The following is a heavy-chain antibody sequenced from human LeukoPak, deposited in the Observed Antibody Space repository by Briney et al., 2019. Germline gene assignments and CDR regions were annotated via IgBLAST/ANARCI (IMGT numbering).Heavy chain of an antibody. CDR3: AKGTSKSCYAATDY. V-gene: IGHV3-23*01. D-gene: IGHD3-16*01. J-gene: IGHJ4*02. CDR2: ISGSGTTS. CDR1: GFTFSSYA. Sequence: AGGSLRLSCAASGFTFSSYAMSWVRQAPGKGLEWVSAISGSGTTSYYADSVKGRFTMSRDDSRNMLFLQMNSLRVEDTAVYYCAKGTSKSCYAATDYWGQGTLVAVSS.